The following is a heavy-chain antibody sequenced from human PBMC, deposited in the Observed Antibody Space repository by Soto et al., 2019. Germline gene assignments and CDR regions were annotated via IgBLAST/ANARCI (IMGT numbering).Heavy chain of an antibody. CDR1: GGSISSYY. Sequence: PSETLSLTCTVSGGSISSYYWSWIRQPPGKGLEWIGYIYYSGSTNYNPTLKSRVTISVDTSKNQFSLKLSTLTAADTAVYYCARAPSYYDFWSSSRLLYYGMDVWGQGTTVTVSS. CDR2: IYYSGST. J-gene: IGHJ6*02. D-gene: IGHD3-3*01. V-gene: IGHV4-59*01. CDR3: ARAPSYYDFWSSSRLLYYGMDV.